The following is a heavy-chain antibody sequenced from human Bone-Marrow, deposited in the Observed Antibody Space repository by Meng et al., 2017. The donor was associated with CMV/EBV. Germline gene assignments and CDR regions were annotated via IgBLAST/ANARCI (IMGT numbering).Heavy chain of an antibody. CDR3: ASVFVVVPANYYYGMDV. J-gene: IGHJ6*02. CDR2: IIPIFGTA. Sequence: SVKVSCKASGYTFTRYYMHWVRQAPGQGLEWMGGIIPIFGTANYAQKFQGRVTITTDESTSTAYMELSSLRSEDTAVYYCASVFVVVPANYYYGMDVWGQGTTVTVSS. CDR1: GYTFTRYY. D-gene: IGHD2-2*01. V-gene: IGHV1-69*05.